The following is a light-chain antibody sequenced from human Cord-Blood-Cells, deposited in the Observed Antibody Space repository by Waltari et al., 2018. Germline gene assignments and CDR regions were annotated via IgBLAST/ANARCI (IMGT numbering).Light chain of an antibody. J-gene: IGKJ3*01. Sequence: DIQMTQSPSSLSASVGDRVTITCRASQSISSYLNWYQQKPGKAPKLLIYAAYSLQSGVTSRFSGSGSGTDVTLTISSLQPEDFATYYCQPSYSTPFTFGPGTKVDIK. V-gene: IGKV1-39*01. CDR1: QSISSY. CDR2: AAY. CDR3: QPSYSTPFT.